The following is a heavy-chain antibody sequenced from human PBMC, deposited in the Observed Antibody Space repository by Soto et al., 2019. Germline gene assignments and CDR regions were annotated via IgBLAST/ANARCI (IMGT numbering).Heavy chain of an antibody. D-gene: IGHD2-2*01. V-gene: IGHV1-18*01. CDR1: GYTFTSYG. J-gene: IGHJ5*02. Sequence: QVQLVQSGAEVKKPGASVKVSCKASGYTFTSYGISWVRQAPGQGLEWRGWISAYNGNTNYAQKLQGRVTMTTDTSTSTAYMELRSLRSDDTAVYYCANLGYCSSTSCLRNWFDPWGQGTLVTVSS. CDR3: ANLGYCSSTSCLRNWFDP. CDR2: ISAYNGNT.